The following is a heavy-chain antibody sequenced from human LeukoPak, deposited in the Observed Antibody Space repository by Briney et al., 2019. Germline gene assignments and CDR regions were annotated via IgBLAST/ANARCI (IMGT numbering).Heavy chain of an antibody. Sequence: SVTLSFTCSGGTFIIYAISWARHAPGQGKGWVGGIIPIFGAENYTQKFQDRVTITTDESTSTAYMQLSRLRSEDTAMYYGARDRDDSSGYDMFFDYWGRGTLITVTA. CDR2: IIPIFGAE. J-gene: IGHJ4*02. V-gene: IGHV1-69*05. D-gene: IGHD3-22*01. CDR3: ARDRDDSSGYDMFFDY. CDR1: GGTFIIYA.